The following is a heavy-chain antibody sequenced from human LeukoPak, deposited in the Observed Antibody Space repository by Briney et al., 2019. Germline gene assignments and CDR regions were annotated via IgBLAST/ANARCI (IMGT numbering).Heavy chain of an antibody. J-gene: IGHJ4*02. CDR3: ARHRSYLSYFDY. Sequence: SETLSLTCTVSGGSISSSSYSWGWIRQPPGKGLEGIGSIYYSGSTYYNPSLKSRVTISVDTSKNQFSLKLSSVTAADTAVYYCARHRSYLSYFDYWGQGTLVTVSS. V-gene: IGHV4-39*01. CDR2: IYYSGST. CDR1: GGSISSSSYS. D-gene: IGHD2-2*02.